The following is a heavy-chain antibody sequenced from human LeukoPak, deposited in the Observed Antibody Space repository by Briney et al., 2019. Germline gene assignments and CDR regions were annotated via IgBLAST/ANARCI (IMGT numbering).Heavy chain of an antibody. CDR2: ISNSGDT. V-gene: IGHV4-38-2*02. D-gene: IGHD6-19*01. Sequence: SDTLSLTCTVSGYLISSGYYWGWDRQHPGEGLEWIASISNSGDTYYKSSLKSRLTLSMDTLKNQFSLKLSSVTAADTALYYCARAPGSGWSDWGRGTLVTVSS. J-gene: IGHJ4*02. CDR3: ARAPGSGWSD. CDR1: GYLISSGYY.